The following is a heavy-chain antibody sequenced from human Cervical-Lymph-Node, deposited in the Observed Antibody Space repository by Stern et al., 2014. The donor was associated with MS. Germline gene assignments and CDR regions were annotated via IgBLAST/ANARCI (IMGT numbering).Heavy chain of an antibody. V-gene: IGHV1-18*01. CDR2: SNSYSGNT. D-gene: IGHD3-3*01. CDR1: GYSFGDYG. CDR3: ARGDFGVITDNWLDP. Sequence: QVQLEQSGAEVKKPGDSVKVSCKASGYSFGDYGINWGRQSRGQGLEWMGWSNSYSGNTHYPQKFQGRVTMTTDTSTTTVYLEVRSLRSDDTAVYYCARGDFGVITDNWLDPWGQGTLVTVSS. J-gene: IGHJ5*02.